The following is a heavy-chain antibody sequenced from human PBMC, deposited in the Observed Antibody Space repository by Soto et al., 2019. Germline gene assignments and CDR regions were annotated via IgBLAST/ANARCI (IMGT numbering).Heavy chain of an antibody. CDR3: VRGGYSSSWERLDP. V-gene: IGHV3-30-3*01. CDR2: ISHDGVNK. CDR1: GSTFPNYP. J-gene: IGHJ5*02. Sequence: VQLVESGGGVIHPGKSLRLSCAASGSTFPNYPMHWVRQTPDNGLEWVAVISHDGVNKNSADSVKGRFTISRDNSRNTLYLQMDSLRVEDMAMYYCVRGGYSSSWERLDPWGQGTLVTVSS. D-gene: IGHD6-13*01.